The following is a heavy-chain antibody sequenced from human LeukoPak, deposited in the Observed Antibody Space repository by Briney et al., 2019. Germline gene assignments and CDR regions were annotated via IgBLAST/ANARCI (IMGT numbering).Heavy chain of an antibody. J-gene: IGHJ4*02. Sequence: GGSLRLSCAASGFTVSSNYMNWVRQAPGKGLEWVSAISGSGGSTYYADSVKGRFTISRDNSKNTLYLQMNSLRAEDTAVYYCAKAQWGIVVVPAASSFDYWGQGTLVTVSS. CDR3: AKAQWGIVVVPAASSFDY. CDR2: ISGSGGST. V-gene: IGHV3-23*01. D-gene: IGHD2-2*01. CDR1: GFTVSSNY.